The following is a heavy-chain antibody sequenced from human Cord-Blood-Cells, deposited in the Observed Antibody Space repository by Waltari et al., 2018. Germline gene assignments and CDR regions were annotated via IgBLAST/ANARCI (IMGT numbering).Heavy chain of an antibody. CDR3: ARDRFPGGSDAFDI. D-gene: IGHD3-10*01. CDR2: IIPIFGTA. Sequence: QVPLVQSGAEVQKPGSSVTVSCKASGGTFSSYVIGWVRQAPGQGLEWMGGIIPIFGTANYAQKFQGRVTITADESTSTAYMELSSLRSEDTAVYYCARDRFPGGSDAFDIWGQGTMVTVSS. J-gene: IGHJ3*02. V-gene: IGHV1-69*12. CDR1: GGTFSSYV.